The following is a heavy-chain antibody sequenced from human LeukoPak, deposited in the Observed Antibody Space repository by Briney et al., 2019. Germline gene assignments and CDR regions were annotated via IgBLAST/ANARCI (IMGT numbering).Heavy chain of an antibody. CDR3: ARVEIVVVITKSSWFDP. V-gene: IGHV1-18*01. D-gene: IGHD3-22*01. Sequence: ASVKVSCKVSGYTFTNYGISWVRQAPGQGLEWMGWISAYSGATNYAQKLQGRVTMTTDTSTSTAYMELRSLRSDDTAVYYCARVEIVVVITKSSWFDPWGQGTLVTVSS. CDR2: ISAYSGAT. J-gene: IGHJ5*02. CDR1: GYTFTNYG.